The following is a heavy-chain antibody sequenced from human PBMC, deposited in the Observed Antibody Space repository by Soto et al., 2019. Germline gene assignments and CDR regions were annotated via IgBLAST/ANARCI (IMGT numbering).Heavy chain of an antibody. CDR3: AKDAYYYDSSGYYLP. D-gene: IGHD3-22*01. Sequence: GGSLRLSCAASGFTFSSYAMHWVRQAPGKGLEWVAVISYDGSNKYYADSVKGRFTISRDNSKNTLYLQMNSLRAEDTAVYYCAKDAYYYDSSGYYLPWGQGTLVTVSS. CDR2: ISYDGSNK. J-gene: IGHJ5*02. V-gene: IGHV3-30-3*01. CDR1: GFTFSSYA.